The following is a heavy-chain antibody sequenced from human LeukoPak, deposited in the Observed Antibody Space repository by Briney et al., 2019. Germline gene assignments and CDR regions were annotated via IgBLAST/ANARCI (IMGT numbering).Heavy chain of an antibody. CDR3: ARVPEIVTKAWYFYL. CDR2: ISYDGRDK. J-gene: IGHJ2*01. D-gene: IGHD5-12*01. Sequence: GTSLRLSCAASGFTFSAYGLHWVRQAPGKGLEWVAIISYDGRDKYYADSLKGRFTISRDNSKSTLFLQMNSLRTEDTALYYCARVPEIVTKAWYFYLWGRGTLVTVSS. CDR1: GFTFSAYG. V-gene: IGHV3-30*04.